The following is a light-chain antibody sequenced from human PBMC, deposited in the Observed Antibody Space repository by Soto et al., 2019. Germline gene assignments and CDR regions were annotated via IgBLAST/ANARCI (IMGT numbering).Light chain of an antibody. CDR1: QSINKW. V-gene: IGKV1-5*01. CDR2: DAS. CDR3: QQTYISPHT. Sequence: DIQMTQSPSTLSASIGDRVTITCRASQSINKWLAWHQQKPGKAPKLLIYDASSLQSGVPPRFSGSGSGTEFTLTIFSLQPDDFGIYYCQQTYISPHTFGQGTKVDIK. J-gene: IGKJ2*01.